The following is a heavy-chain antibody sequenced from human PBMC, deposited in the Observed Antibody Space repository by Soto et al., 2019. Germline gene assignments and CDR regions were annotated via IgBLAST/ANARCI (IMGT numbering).Heavy chain of an antibody. V-gene: IGHV3-48*03. CDR2: ISSSGSTI. J-gene: IGHJ2*01. CDR3: ARAHFFFQAEDGIRDSVPVSAFLLNRSSDL. D-gene: IGHD3-9*01. Sequence: KGLERVSYISSSGSTIYYADAVKGRFTISRDNAKNSLYLQMNSLRAEDTAVYYCARAHFFFQAEDGIRDSVPVSAFLLNRSSDL.